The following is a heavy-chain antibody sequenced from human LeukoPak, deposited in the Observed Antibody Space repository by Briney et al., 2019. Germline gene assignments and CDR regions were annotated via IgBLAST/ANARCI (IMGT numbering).Heavy chain of an antibody. CDR2: IYYRGST. CDR3: ARGGDYGDLRYFDY. Sequence: SETLSLTCTVSGGSINNYYWSWTRQPPGKGLEWIGYIYYRGSTNYNPSLKSRVTFSVDTSKNQFSLKLNSVTAADTAVYYCARGGDYGDLRYFDYWGQGTLVTVSS. CDR1: GGSINNYY. V-gene: IGHV4-59*01. D-gene: IGHD4-17*01. J-gene: IGHJ4*02.